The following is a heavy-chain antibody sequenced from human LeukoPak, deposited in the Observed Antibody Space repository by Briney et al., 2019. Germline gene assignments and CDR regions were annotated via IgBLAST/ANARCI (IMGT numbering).Heavy chain of an antibody. Sequence: GRSLRLSCAASGFTFSSYGMHWVRQAPGKGLEWVAVISYDGSNNYYADSVKGRFTISRDNSKNTLFLQMNTLRAEDTAVFYCARGDKQLVFNRNKGGFDPWGQGTLVTVSS. CDR3: ARGDKQLVFNRNKGGFDP. V-gene: IGHV3-30*03. CDR2: ISYDGSNN. CDR1: GFTFSSYG. D-gene: IGHD6-13*01. J-gene: IGHJ5*02.